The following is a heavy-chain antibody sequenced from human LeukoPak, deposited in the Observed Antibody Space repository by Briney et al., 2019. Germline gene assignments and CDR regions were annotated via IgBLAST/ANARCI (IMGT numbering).Heavy chain of an antibody. V-gene: IGHV3-11*01. CDR2: ISSSGSTI. CDR3: ASLARIAVDRGYWFDP. D-gene: IGHD6-19*01. Sequence: KTGGSLRLSCAASGFTFSDYYMSWVREAPGKGLGWVSYISSSGSTIYYADSVKGRFTISGDNAKNSLYLQMNSLRAEDTAVYYCASLARIAVDRGYWFDPWGQGTLVTVSS. J-gene: IGHJ5*02. CDR1: GFTFSDYY.